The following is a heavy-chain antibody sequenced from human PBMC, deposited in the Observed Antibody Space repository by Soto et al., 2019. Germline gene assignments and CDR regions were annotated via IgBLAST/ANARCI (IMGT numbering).Heavy chain of an antibody. CDR2: IFYTGTT. V-gene: IGHV4-30-4*01. CDR3: ATDIVVVVEGAGYYYGMDV. CDR1: GGSVSSGDYF. J-gene: IGHJ6*02. Sequence: PSETLSLTCTVSGGSVSSGDYFWTWVRQPLGKGLECIGYIFYTGTTYYNPSLESRLTMSVDMSKNQFSLKLRSMTAADTAVYYCATDIVVVVEGAGYYYGMDVWGQGTTVTVSS. D-gene: IGHD2-15*01.